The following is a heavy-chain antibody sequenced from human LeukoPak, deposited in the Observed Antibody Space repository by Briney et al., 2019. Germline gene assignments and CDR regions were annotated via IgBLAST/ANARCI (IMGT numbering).Heavy chain of an antibody. CDR2: IKQDGSEK. Sequence: GGSLRLSCAAFSGYWMTWVRQAPGKGLEWVANIKQDGSEKYYVDSVKGRFTISRDNAKNSLFLQMNSLRAEDTAVYYCASSGDGLGHQLVDYWGQGTLVTVSS. J-gene: IGHJ4*02. CDR1: SGYW. D-gene: IGHD6-13*01. V-gene: IGHV3-7*01. CDR3: ASSGDGLGHQLVDY.